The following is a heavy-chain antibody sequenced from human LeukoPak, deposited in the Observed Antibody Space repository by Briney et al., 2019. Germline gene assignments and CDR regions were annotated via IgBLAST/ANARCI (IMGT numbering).Heavy chain of an antibody. V-gene: IGHV3-23*01. CDR3: AKVGTEVKSGYSYGSPDDY. J-gene: IGHJ4*02. CDR1: GFTFSSYA. D-gene: IGHD5-18*01. CDR2: ISGSGGST. Sequence: GGSLRLSCAASGFTFSSYAMSWVRQAPGKGLEWVSAISGSGGSTYYADSVKGRFTISRDNSENTLYLQMNSLRAEDTAVYYCAKVGTEVKSGYSYGSPDDYWGQGTLVTVSS.